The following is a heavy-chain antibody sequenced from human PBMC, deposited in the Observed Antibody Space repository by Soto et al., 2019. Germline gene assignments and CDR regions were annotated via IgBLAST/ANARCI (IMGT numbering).Heavy chain of an antibody. CDR1: GDSISRGGYS. CDR3: ARGSSSYYDYGMDV. D-gene: IGHD6-6*01. CDR2: IYDSGST. Sequence: PSETLSLPCAVSGDSISRGGYSWTWLRQPPGKALEWIGNIYDSGSTSYNPSLKSRVTMSVDTSKNQFSLRLTSVTAADTAVYFCARGSSSYYDYGMDVSGQWTTVTVS. J-gene: IGHJ6*02. V-gene: IGHV4-30-2*01.